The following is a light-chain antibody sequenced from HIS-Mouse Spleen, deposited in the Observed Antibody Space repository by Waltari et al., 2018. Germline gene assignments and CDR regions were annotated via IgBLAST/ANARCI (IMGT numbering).Light chain of an antibody. Sequence: SYVLTQPPSVSVAPGQTARITCGGNNMGSKSVHWYQQKPVQAPVLVVYDDSHRPSGIPERFSGSNSGNTATLTISRVEAGDEADYYCQVWDSSSDHVVFGGGTKLTVL. CDR3: QVWDSSSDHVV. V-gene: IGLV3-21*02. J-gene: IGLJ2*01. CDR2: DDS. CDR1: NMGSKS.